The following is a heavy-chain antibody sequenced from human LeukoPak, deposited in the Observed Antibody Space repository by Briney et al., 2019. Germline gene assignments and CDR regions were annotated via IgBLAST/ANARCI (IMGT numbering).Heavy chain of an antibody. CDR3: ARALNSGYGPAYFDY. CDR1: GYSFTSYW. J-gene: IGHJ4*02. V-gene: IGHV5-51*01. D-gene: IGHD5-12*01. CDR2: IYPGDSDT. Sequence: GESLKISCKGSGYSFTSYWIAWVRQMPGKGLEWMGIIYPGDSDTRYSPSFQGQVTISADKSISTAYLQWSSLKASDTAMYYCARALNSGYGPAYFDYWGQGTLVTVSS.